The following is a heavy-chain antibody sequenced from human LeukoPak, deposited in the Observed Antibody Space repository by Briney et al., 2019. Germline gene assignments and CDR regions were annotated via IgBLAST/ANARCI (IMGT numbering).Heavy chain of an antibody. V-gene: IGHV1-18*01. D-gene: IGHD6-13*01. CDR3: ARTPVKQQLVPSWFDP. CDR1: GYTFTSYG. CDR2: ISAYNGNT. Sequence: EASVKVSCKASGYTFTSYGISWVRQAPGQGLEWMGWISAYNGNTNYAQKLQGRVTMTTDTSTSTAYMELRSLRSDDTAVYYCARTPVKQQLVPSWFDPWGQGTLVTVSS. J-gene: IGHJ5*02.